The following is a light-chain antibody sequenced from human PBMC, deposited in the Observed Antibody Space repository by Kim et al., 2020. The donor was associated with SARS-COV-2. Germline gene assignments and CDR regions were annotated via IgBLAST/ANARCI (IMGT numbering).Light chain of an antibody. Sequence: QSALTQPVSMSGSPGQSITISCSGTSGDIGNSNSVSWYQQHSDEAPRLIIYDVRDRPSGVSARFSGSKSANMASLTISGLRSEDEADYYCCSTSNTLDYVFGSGTKVTVL. J-gene: IGLJ1*01. CDR3: CSTSNTLDYV. V-gene: IGLV2-14*03. CDR2: DVR. CDR1: SGDIGNSNS.